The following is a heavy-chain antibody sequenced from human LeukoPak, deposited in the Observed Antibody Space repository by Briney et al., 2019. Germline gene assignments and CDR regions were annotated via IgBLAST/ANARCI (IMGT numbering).Heavy chain of an antibody. V-gene: IGHV4-59*08. CDR1: GGSISSYY. CDR3: ARHHDYGDYADYYYYYMDV. D-gene: IGHD4-17*01. CDR2: IYYSGGT. Sequence: SETLSLTCTVSGGSISSYYWSWIRQPPGKGLEWIGYIYYSGGTNYNPSLKSRVTISVDTSKNQFSLKLSSVTAADTAVYYCARHHDYGDYADYYYYYMDVWGKGTTVTVSS. J-gene: IGHJ6*03.